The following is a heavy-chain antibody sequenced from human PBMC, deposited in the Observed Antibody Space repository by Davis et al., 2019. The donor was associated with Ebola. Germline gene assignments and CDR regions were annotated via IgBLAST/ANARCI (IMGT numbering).Heavy chain of an antibody. D-gene: IGHD2-2*01. Sequence: GESLKISCKGSGYSFTSYWIGWVRQVPGKGLEWMGIIYPGDSDTRYSPSFQGQVTISADKSISTAYLQWSSLKASDTAMYYCARHGIVVVPAATYGMDVWGQGTTVTVSS. CDR1: GYSFTSYW. V-gene: IGHV5-51*01. CDR2: IYPGDSDT. J-gene: IGHJ6*02. CDR3: ARHGIVVVPAATYGMDV.